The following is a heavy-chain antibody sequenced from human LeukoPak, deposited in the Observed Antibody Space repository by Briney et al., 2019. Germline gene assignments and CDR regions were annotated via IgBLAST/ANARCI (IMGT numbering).Heavy chain of an antibody. CDR3: AIWASDNY. V-gene: IGHV3-7*01. J-gene: IGHJ4*02. D-gene: IGHD3-16*01. CDR2: MDPSGTQK. Sequence: QPGGSLRLSCVVSGFTFNRSWMNWVRQAPGKGLEWVANMDPSGTQKRYVDSATGRFTISKDNPGTSLYLEMNSLRADDTAIYYCAIWASDNYWGQGTLVTVSS. CDR1: GFTFNRSW.